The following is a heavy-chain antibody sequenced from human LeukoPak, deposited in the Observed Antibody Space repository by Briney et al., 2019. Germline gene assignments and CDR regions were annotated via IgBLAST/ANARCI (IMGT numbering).Heavy chain of an antibody. CDR1: GGSISSYY. Sequence: SETLSLTCTVSGGSISSYYWSWIRQPPGRGLEWIGYIYYSGSTNYNPSLKSRVTISVDTSKNQFSLKLSSVTAADTAVYYCARDQTTVTGEFAFDIRGQGTMVTVSS. J-gene: IGHJ3*02. CDR2: IYYSGST. D-gene: IGHD4-17*01. V-gene: IGHV4-59*01. CDR3: ARDQTTVTGEFAFDI.